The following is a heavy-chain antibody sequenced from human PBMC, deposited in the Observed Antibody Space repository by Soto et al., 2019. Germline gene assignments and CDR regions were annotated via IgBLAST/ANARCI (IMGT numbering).Heavy chain of an antibody. CDR2: ISGNGDTT. CDR1: GFTFSNYA. J-gene: IGHJ6*02. Sequence: EVQLVESGGGLVQPGGALRLSCVASGFTFSNYAMHWVRQAPGKGLECVSVISGNGDTTYYANSVKDRFTISRDNSKDTLNLQMGRLRADDMAVYYCARAWRADVWGQGTTVAVSS. V-gene: IGHV3-64*01. CDR3: ARAWRADV.